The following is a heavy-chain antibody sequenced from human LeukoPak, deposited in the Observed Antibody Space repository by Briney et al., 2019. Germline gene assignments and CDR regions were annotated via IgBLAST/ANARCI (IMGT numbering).Heavy chain of an antibody. CDR3: AIYSGYSYGPVYYYYGMDV. J-gene: IGHJ6*02. V-gene: IGHV4-59*01. Sequence: SETLSLTCTVSGGSISSYYRSWVRQPPGKGLEWVGYIYYSGSTNYNTSLKGRVTISVDTSKDQFSLKLSSVTAADTAVYYCAIYSGYSYGPVYYYYGMDVGGRETTDTVPS. D-gene: IGHD5-18*01. CDR1: GGSISSYY. CDR2: IYYSGST.